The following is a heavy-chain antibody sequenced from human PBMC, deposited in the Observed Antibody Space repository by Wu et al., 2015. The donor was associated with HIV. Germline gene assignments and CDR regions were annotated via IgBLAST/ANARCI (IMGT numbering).Heavy chain of an antibody. CDR2: IIPIFGTA. CDR3: ARVTSYYDSSGYESGAFDI. Sequence: QVQLVQSGAEVKKPGSSVKVSCKASGGTFSSYAISWVRQAPGQGLEWMGRIIPIFGTANYAQKFQGRVTITADESTSTAYMELSSLRSEDTAVYYCARVTSYYDSSGYESGAFDIWGQGTMVTVSS. J-gene: IGHJ3*02. V-gene: IGHV1-69*13. D-gene: IGHD3-22*01. CDR1: GGTFSSYA.